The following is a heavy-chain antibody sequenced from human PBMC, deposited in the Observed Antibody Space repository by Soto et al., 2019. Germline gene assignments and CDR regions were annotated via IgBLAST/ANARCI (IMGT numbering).Heavy chain of an antibody. CDR2: IVVGSGNT. CDR3: AAVPYRIVGANKYAFDI. V-gene: IGHV1-58*01. CDR1: GFTFTSSA. Sequence: SVKVSCKASGFTFTSSAVQWVRQARGQRLEWIGWIVVGSGNTNYAQKFQERVTITRDMSTSTAYMELSSLRSEDTAVYYCAAVPYRIVGANKYAFDIWGQGTMVTVSS. D-gene: IGHD1-26*01. J-gene: IGHJ3*02.